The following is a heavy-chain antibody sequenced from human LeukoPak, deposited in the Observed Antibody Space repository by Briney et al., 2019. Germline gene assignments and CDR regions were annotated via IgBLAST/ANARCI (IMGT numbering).Heavy chain of an antibody. CDR1: GFTFSSYW. J-gene: IGHJ4*02. D-gene: IGHD6-13*01. V-gene: IGHV3-7*01. Sequence: GGSLRLSCAASGFTFSSYWMSWVRQTPGKGLEWVANIKQDGSEKYYVDSVKGRFTISRDNAKNSLYLQMNSLRAEDTAVYYCARRWSSSLNHYFDYWGQGTLVTVSS. CDR3: ARRWSSSLNHYFDY. CDR2: IKQDGSEK.